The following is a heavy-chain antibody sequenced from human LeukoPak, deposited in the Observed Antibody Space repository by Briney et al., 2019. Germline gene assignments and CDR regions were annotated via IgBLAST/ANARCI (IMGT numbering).Heavy chain of an antibody. CDR3: ARRAGLYSSSSRRAFDY. D-gene: IGHD6-6*01. Sequence: PSETLSLTCAVYGGSFSGYYWSWIRQPPGKGLEWIGEINHSGSTNYNPSLKSRVTISVDTSKNQFSLKLSSVTAADTAVYYCARRAGLYSSSSRRAFDYWGQGTLVTVSS. V-gene: IGHV4-34*01. J-gene: IGHJ4*02. CDR1: GGSFSGYY. CDR2: INHSGST.